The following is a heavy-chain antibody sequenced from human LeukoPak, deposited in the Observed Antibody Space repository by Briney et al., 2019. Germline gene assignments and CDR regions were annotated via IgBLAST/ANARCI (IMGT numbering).Heavy chain of an antibody. CDR1: GFTFSSYW. Sequence: GGSLRLSCAASGFTFSSYWMHWVRQAPGKGLVCVSRVSSDGSSTSYADSVKGRFTISRDNAKNTLYLQMNSLRAEDTAVYYCASGYYDSSNAFHIGRQETSLSVFS. CDR2: VSSDGSST. J-gene: IGHJ3*02. V-gene: IGHV3-74*01. CDR3: ASGYYDSSNAFHI. D-gene: IGHD3-22*01.